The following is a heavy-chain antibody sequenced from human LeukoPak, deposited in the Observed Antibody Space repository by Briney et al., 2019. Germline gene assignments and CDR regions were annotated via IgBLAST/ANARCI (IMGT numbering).Heavy chain of an antibody. Sequence: SVKVSCKASGGTFSSYAISWVRQAPGQGLEWMGRIIPILGIANYAQKFQGRVTITADKSTSTAYMELSSLRSEDTAVYYCATSYYYDSSGYYPRVYYYYYGMDVWGQGTTVTVSS. CDR2: IIPILGIA. CDR1: GGTFSSYA. J-gene: IGHJ6*02. V-gene: IGHV1-69*04. D-gene: IGHD3-22*01. CDR3: ATSYYYDSSGYYPRVYYYYYGMDV.